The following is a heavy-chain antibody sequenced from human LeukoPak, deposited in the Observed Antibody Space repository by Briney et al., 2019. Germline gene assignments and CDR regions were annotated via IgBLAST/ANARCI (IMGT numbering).Heavy chain of an antibody. CDR3: ARGGASRPDY. Sequence: GGSLRLSCAASGFTFSSYGMSWVRQAPGKGLEWVSYISSNSRTVDYADSVKGRFTISRDNAKNSLYLQMNTLRVEDTAVYYCARGGASRPDYWGRGTLVSVSS. V-gene: IGHV3-48*01. J-gene: IGHJ4*02. D-gene: IGHD6-6*01. CDR2: ISSNSRTV. CDR1: GFTFSSYG.